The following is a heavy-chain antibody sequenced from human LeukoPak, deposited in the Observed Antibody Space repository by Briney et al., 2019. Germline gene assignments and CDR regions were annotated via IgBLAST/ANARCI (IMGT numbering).Heavy chain of an antibody. CDR3: ARDRIAVAGRNAFDI. Sequence: ASVKVSCKASGYTFTSYYMHWVRQAPGQGLEWMGIINPSGGSTSYAQKFQGRVTMTRDMATSTVYMELSSLRSEDTAVYYCARDRIAVAGRNAFDIWGQGTMVTVSS. CDR2: INPSGGST. V-gene: IGHV1-46*01. D-gene: IGHD6-19*01. CDR1: GYTFTSYY. J-gene: IGHJ3*02.